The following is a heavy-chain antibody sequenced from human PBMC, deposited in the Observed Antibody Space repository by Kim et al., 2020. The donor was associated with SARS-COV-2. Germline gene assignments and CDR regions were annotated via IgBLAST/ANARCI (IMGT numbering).Heavy chain of an antibody. J-gene: IGHJ2*01. D-gene: IGHD6-19*01. V-gene: IGHV4-39*01. CDR2: AYYIGNT. CDR3: ARQQRYSSGWY. CDR1: GGSLSSSSYY. Sequence: SETLSLTCTASGGSLSSSSYYWGWIRQPPGKGLEWIGTAYYIGNTYYNPSLKSRVTISVDTSKNQFSLKLGSVTAADTAVYYCARQQRYSSGWY.